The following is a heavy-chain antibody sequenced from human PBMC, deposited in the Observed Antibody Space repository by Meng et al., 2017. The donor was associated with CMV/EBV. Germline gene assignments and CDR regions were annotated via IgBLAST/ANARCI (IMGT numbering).Heavy chain of an antibody. D-gene: IGHD3-3*01. CDR1: GFSLRTSGVG. J-gene: IGHJ5*02. V-gene: IGHV2-5*01. Sequence: SGPTLVKPTQTLTLTCTFSGFSLRTSGVGVGWFRQAPGKALEWLAFIYWNDDKRYSPALKSRLTITKDTSKNQVVLTITNMDPVDTATYYCAHRRSNDFWSGYLTGWFDPWGQGTLVTVSS. CDR2: IYWNDDK. CDR3: AHRRSNDFWSGYLTGWFDP.